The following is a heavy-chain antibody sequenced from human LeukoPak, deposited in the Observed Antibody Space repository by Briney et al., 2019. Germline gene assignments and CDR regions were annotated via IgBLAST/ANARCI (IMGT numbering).Heavy chain of an antibody. CDR2: ISAYNGNT. CDR1: GYTFTSYG. Sequence: ASVKVSCKASGYTFTSYGFSWVRQAPGQGLEWMGWISAYNGNTNYAQKLQGRVTMTTDTSTSTAYMELRSLRSDDTAVYYCARDSSSWYFSKSTFDYWGQGTLVTVSS. D-gene: IGHD6-13*01. J-gene: IGHJ4*02. CDR3: ARDSSSWYFSKSTFDY. V-gene: IGHV1-18*01.